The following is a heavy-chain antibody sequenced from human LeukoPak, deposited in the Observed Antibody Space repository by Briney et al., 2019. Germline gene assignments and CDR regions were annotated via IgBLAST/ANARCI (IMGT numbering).Heavy chain of an antibody. CDR3: ARDSRLSSVWFCWFDP. D-gene: IGHD6-19*01. CDR2: IGYEGTNK. V-gene: IGHV3-33*01. J-gene: IGHJ5*02. Sequence: PGRSLRLSCAASGFTFSSYAMHWVRQAPGKGLEWVAVIGYEGTNKYYADSVKGRFTISRDNSKNTLSLQMNSLRAEGTAVYYCARDSRLSSVWFCWFDPWGQGTLVTVSS. CDR1: GFTFSSYA.